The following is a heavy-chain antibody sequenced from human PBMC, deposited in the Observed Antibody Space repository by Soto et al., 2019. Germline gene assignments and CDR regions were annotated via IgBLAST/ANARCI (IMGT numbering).Heavy chain of an antibody. CDR2: TYYRSKWYN. CDR1: GDSVSSNCAA. V-gene: IGHV6-1*01. CDR3: AKEGGNHYYYYAMDV. J-gene: IGHJ6*02. Sequence: SQTLSLTCAISGDSVSSNCAACIWFRQSPSRGLEWLGRTYYRSKWYNDYAVSVKGRITINPDTSKNQFSLQLNSVTPEDTAVYYCAKEGGNHYYYYAMDVWGQGTTVTVSS. D-gene: IGHD1-26*01.